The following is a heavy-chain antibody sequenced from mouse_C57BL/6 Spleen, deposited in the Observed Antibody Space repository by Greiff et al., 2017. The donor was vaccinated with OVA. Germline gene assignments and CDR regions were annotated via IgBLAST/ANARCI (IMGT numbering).Heavy chain of an antibody. V-gene: IGHV5-17*01. Sequence: EVKLMESGGGLVKPGGSLKLSCAASGFTFSDYGMHWVRQAPEKGLEWVAYSSSGSSTIYYADTVKGRFTISRDNAKNTLFLQMTSLRSEDTAIYYCERQGDYDGYFDYWGQGTTLTVSS. CDR2: SSSGSSTI. CDR3: ERQGDYDGYFDY. D-gene: IGHD2-4*01. CDR1: GFTFSDYG. J-gene: IGHJ2*01.